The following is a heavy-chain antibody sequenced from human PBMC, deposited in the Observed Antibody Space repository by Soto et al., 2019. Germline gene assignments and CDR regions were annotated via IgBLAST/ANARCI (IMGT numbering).Heavy chain of an antibody. D-gene: IGHD6-19*01. CDR1: GYTFTGYY. J-gene: IGHJ3*02. CDR2: INPNSGGT. Sequence: ASVKVSCKASGYTFTGYYMHWVRQAPGLGLEWMGWINPNSGGTNYAQKFQGWVTMTRDTSISTAYMELSRLRSDDTAVYYCARGYSSGWYSAFDIWGQGTMVTVSS. CDR3: ARGYSSGWYSAFDI. V-gene: IGHV1-2*04.